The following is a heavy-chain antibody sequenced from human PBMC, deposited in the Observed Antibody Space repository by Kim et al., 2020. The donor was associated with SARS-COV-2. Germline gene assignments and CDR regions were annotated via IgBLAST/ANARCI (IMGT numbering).Heavy chain of an antibody. D-gene: IGHD3-22*01. CDR3: ARGLTGGYYRSFDY. V-gene: IGHV4-34*01. J-gene: IGHJ4*02. Sequence: NPSLKSRVTISVDTSKNQFSLKLSSVTAADTAVYYCARGLTGGYYRSFDYWGQGTLVTVSS.